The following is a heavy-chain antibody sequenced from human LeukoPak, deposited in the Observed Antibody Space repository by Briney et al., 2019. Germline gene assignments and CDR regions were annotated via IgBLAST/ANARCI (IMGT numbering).Heavy chain of an antibody. D-gene: IGHD1-26*01. V-gene: IGHV3-23*01. Sequence: GGSLRLSCAASGFTFSSYAMSWVRQAPGKGLEWVSAIIGSGGYSYYADSVKGRFTISRDNSKNTLSLRMDSLRAEDTAVYYCVKLRGIYLDFDSWGRGTLVSVSS. CDR1: GFTFSSYA. J-gene: IGHJ4*02. CDR2: IIGSGGYS. CDR3: VKLRGIYLDFDS.